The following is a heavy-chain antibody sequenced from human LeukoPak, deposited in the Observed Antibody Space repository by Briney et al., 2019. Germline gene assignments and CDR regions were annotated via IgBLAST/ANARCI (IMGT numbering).Heavy chain of an antibody. V-gene: IGHV4-59*11. CDR1: GGSISSHY. J-gene: IGHJ4*02. D-gene: IGHD5-12*01. CDR3: ARDSGFGGYGM. CDR2: IFYSGST. Sequence: PSETLSLTCTVSGGSISSHYWTWIRQPPGKGLEWIGYIFYSGSTNYNPSLKSRVTISVDTSRNQFSLKLSSVTAADTAVYYCARDSGFGGYGMWGQGTLVTVSS.